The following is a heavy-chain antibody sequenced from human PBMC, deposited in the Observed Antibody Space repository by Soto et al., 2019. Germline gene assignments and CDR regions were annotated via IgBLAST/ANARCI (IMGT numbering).Heavy chain of an antibody. CDR1: GFSFDDYT. CDR2: LSWNSGFS. Sequence: GGSLRLSCGGSGFSFDDYTMHWVRQATGKGPEWVASLSWNSGFSGYADSVKGRFTISRDNAQSSVHLQMNNLRTEDTALYYCAKGRGTIVVTDAYDIWGQGTMVTVSS. J-gene: IGHJ3*02. V-gene: IGHV3-9*01. D-gene: IGHD3-22*01. CDR3: AKGRGTIVVTDAYDI.